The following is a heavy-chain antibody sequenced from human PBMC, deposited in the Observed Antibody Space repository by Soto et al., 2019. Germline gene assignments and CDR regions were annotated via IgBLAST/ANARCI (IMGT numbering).Heavy chain of an antibody. CDR2: ISGSGGST. V-gene: IGHV3-23*01. Sequence: GGSLRLSCAASGFTFSSYAMSWVRQAPGKGLEWVSAISGSGGSTYYADSVKGRFTISRDNAENTLYLQMNSLRVEDTAVYYCARVVYTWNGKDYWGQGTLVTVSS. D-gene: IGHD1-1*01. CDR1: GFTFSSYA. CDR3: ARVVYTWNGKDY. J-gene: IGHJ4*02.